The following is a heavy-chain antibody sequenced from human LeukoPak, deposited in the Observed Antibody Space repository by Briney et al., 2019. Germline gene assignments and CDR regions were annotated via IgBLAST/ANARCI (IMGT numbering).Heavy chain of an antibody. Sequence: SETLSLTCAVSGGSITSYYWTWIRQPAGMGLEWIGRIYTSGNTNYNPSLKSRVTMSLDTSKNQLSLKLSSVTAADTAVYYCARGQRMDVWGQGTTVTVSS. J-gene: IGHJ6*02. V-gene: IGHV4-4*07. CDR3: ARGQRMDV. CDR1: GGSITSYY. CDR2: IYTSGNT. D-gene: IGHD5-24*01.